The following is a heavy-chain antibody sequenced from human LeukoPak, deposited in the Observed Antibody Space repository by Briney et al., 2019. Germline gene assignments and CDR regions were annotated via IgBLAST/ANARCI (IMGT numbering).Heavy chain of an antibody. CDR1: EFSVGSNY. Sequence: GGSLRLSCAASEFSVGSNYMTWVRQAPGKGLEWVSLIYSGGSTYYADSVKGRFTISRDNSKNTLYLQMNSLRAEDTAVYYCARVNRRYYDSSGFVPPSYCDYWGQGTLVTVSS. CDR3: ARVNRRYYDSSGFVPPSYCDY. D-gene: IGHD3-22*01. J-gene: IGHJ4*02. V-gene: IGHV3-66*01. CDR2: IYSGGST.